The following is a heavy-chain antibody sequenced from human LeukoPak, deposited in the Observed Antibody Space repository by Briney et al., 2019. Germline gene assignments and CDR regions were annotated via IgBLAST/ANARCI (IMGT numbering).Heavy chain of an antibody. CDR2: IYPGDSDT. J-gene: IGHJ4*02. Sequence: GESLKISRKGSGYRFTTDWFGWVRQMPGKGLEWMGIIYPGDSDTRYSPSFQGQITISADKSTSTAYLQWSSLKGSDTAIYYCARQVDGSGWYYWGQGSLVTVSS. V-gene: IGHV5-51*01. CDR3: ARQVDGSGWYY. CDR1: GYRFTTDW. D-gene: IGHD6-19*01.